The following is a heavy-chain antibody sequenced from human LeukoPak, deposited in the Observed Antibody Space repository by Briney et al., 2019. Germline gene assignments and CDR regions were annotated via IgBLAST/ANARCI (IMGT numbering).Heavy chain of an antibody. D-gene: IGHD6-19*01. V-gene: IGHV4-61*08. CDR2: IYYSGST. CDR1: GGSISSGGYY. J-gene: IGHJ4*02. Sequence: PSETLSLTCTVSGGSISSGGYYWSWIRQHPGKGLEWIGYIYYSGSTNYNPSLKSRVTISVDTSKSQFSLKLSSVTAADTAVYYCARGTGGYGSGWPLGYWGQGTLVTVSS. CDR3: ARGTGGYGSGWPLGY.